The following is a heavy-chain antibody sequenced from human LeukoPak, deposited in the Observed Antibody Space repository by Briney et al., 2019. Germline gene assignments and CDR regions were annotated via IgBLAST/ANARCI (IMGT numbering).Heavy chain of an antibody. CDR1: GFTFSSYA. Sequence: GGSLRLSCADSGFTFSSYAIYWVRQAPGKGLEWVALISYDGSSNYYADSVKGRFTISRDNSKNTLYLEINSLRPEDTAVYYCARDYYDSSGYYAHYYWGQGTLVTVSS. CDR3: ARDYYDSSGYYAHYY. J-gene: IGHJ4*02. D-gene: IGHD3-22*01. CDR2: ISYDGSSN. V-gene: IGHV3-30-3*01.